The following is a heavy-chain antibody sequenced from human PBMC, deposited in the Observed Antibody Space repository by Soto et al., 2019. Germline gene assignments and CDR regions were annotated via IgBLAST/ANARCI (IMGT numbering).Heavy chain of an antibody. CDR3: ARPVTPIAY. D-gene: IGHD4-17*01. J-gene: IGHJ4*02. Sequence: QVQLVQSGAEVKKPGASVKVSCKTSGYTFTNFGLSWVRQAPGQGLEWMGWISAYNGNTNYAQNFQGRVTMTTDTSTSTPYMELTTLTSDDTALYYSARPVTPIAYWCQGTLVTFSS. CDR2: ISAYNGNT. CDR1: GYTFTNFG. V-gene: IGHV1-18*01.